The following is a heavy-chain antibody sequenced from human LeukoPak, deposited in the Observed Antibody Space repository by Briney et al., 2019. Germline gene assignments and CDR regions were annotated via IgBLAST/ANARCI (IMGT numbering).Heavy chain of an antibody. CDR1: GFNFSTYW. CDR3: ARRYSSYEWAFDI. Sequence: PGGSLRLSCAASGFNFSTYWMTWVRQAPGKGLEWVANIKKDGSEKYYADSVQGRFTISRDNAKNSLYLQMNSLRAEDTALYYCARRYSSYEWAFDIWGQGTMVTVSS. CDR2: IKKDGSEK. J-gene: IGHJ3*02. V-gene: IGHV3-7*01. D-gene: IGHD5-12*01.